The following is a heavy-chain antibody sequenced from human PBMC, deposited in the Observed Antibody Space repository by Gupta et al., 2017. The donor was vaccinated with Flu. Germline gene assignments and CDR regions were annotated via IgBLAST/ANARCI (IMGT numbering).Heavy chain of an antibody. CDR3: VKGRNWNSALAWGAFDL. V-gene: IGHV3-9*01. Sequence: EVQLVESGGGLVQPGRSLRLSCAASGFSFDDYTMHWVRQAPGKDLEWVSGISWNSGIVANADYVKGRFTISRDNAKKSLYLQMNSLTTDETALYYCVKGRNWNSALAWGAFDLWGQGTRVVVSS. J-gene: IGHJ3*01. D-gene: IGHD1-7*01. CDR2: ISWNSGIV. CDR1: GFSFDDYT.